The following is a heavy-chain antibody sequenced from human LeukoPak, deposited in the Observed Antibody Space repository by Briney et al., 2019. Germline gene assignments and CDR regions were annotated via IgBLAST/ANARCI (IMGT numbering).Heavy chain of an antibody. D-gene: IGHD3-10*01. CDR3: ARGRHGSGSFDAFHI. CDR1: GFTFSS. J-gene: IGHJ3*02. CDR2: ISTSSIYI. Sequence: GGTLRLSCAASGFTFSSMNWGRQAPGKGLEWGSSISTSSIYIYYTNSMKDRFTISRDNARNSLYLQLNSLRVEDTAIYYCARGRHGSGSFDAFHIWGQGTMVTVSS. V-gene: IGHV3-21*01.